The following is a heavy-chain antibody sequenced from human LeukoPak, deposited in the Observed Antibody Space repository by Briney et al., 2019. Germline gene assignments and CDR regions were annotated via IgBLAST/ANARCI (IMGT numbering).Heavy chain of an antibody. Sequence: ASVKLSCKASGYTFTGYYMHWVRQAPGPGLEWMGWINPNSGGTNYAQKFQGRVTMTRDTSISTAYMELSRLRSDDTAVYYCARDLRGYSYGMGDYWGQGTLVTVSS. D-gene: IGHD5-18*01. CDR3: ARDLRGYSYGMGDY. V-gene: IGHV1-2*02. CDR1: GYTFTGYY. J-gene: IGHJ4*02. CDR2: INPNSGGT.